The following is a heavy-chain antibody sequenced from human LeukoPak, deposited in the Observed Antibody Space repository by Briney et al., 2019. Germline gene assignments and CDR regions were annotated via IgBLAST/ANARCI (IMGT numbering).Heavy chain of an antibody. D-gene: IGHD1-26*01. CDR2: IYYSGST. Sequence: SETLSLTCTVSGASISSYYWSWIRQPPGKGLEWIGYIYYSGSTNYNPSLKSRVTISVDTSKNQFSLKLSSVTAADTAVYYCARGILSGYSCDYWGQGTLVTVSS. V-gene: IGHV4-59*01. J-gene: IGHJ4*02. CDR3: ARGILSGYSCDY. CDR1: GASISSYY.